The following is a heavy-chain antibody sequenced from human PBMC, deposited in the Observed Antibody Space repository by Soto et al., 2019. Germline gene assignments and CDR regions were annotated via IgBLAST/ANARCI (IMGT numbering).Heavy chain of an antibody. CDR1: GGSISSYY. CDR2: IYYSGST. J-gene: IGHJ5*02. D-gene: IGHD6-13*01. CDR3: ARARPVIAAAGTGFWFDP. V-gene: IGHV4-59*01. Sequence: SETLSLTCTVSGGSISSYYWSWIRQPPGKGLEWIGYIYYSGSTNYNPSLKSRVTISVDTSKDQFSLKLSSVTAADTAVYYCARARPVIAAAGTGFWFDPWGQGTLVTVSS.